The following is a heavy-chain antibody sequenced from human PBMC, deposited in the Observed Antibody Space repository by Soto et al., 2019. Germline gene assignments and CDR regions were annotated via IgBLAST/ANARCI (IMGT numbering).Heavy chain of an antibody. CDR3: ARGRAARPGWYFDY. V-gene: IGHV1-69*01. CDR2: IIPIFGTA. Sequence: QVQLVQSGAEVKKPGSSVKVSCKASGGTFSSYAISWVRQAPGQGLEWMGGIIPIFGTANYAQKFQGRVTITADESTSTAYRELSSLRSEDTAVYYCARGRAARPGWYFDYWGQGTLVTVSS. J-gene: IGHJ4*02. CDR1: GGTFSSYA. D-gene: IGHD6-6*01.